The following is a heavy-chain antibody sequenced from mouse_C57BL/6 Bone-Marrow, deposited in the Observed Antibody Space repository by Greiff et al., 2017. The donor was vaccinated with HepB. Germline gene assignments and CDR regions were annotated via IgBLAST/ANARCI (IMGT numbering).Heavy chain of an antibody. V-gene: IGHV1-55*01. Sequence: QVQLQQSGAELVKPGASVKMSCKASGYTFTSYWITWVKQRPGQGLEWIGDIYPGSGSTNYNEKFKSKATLTVDTSSSTAYMQLSSLTSEDSAVYYCARKGDGYYPWYFDVWGTGTTVTVSS. J-gene: IGHJ1*03. CDR1: GYTFTSYW. CDR3: ARKGDGYYPWYFDV. D-gene: IGHD2-3*01. CDR2: IYPGSGST.